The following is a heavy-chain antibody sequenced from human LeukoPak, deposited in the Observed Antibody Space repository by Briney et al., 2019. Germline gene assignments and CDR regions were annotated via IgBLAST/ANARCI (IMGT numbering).Heavy chain of an antibody. CDR3: ARVPRYSSGWYRYYYGMDV. J-gene: IGHJ6*02. CDR2: IKQDGSEK. D-gene: IGHD6-19*01. CDR1: GFTFSSYW. Sequence: GGSPRLSWAASGFTFSSYWMSWVRQAPGKGLEWVANIKQDGSEKYYVDSVKGRCTISRDNGKNSLYLQMNSRRAGDTAVYYCARVPRYSSGWYRYYYGMDVWGQGTTVTVSS. V-gene: IGHV3-7*01.